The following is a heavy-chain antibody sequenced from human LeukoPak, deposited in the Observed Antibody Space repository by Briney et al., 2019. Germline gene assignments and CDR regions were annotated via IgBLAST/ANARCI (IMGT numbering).Heavy chain of an antibody. J-gene: IGHJ5*02. Sequence: PGAPLQISCQGSGYRFTSYWIGWVRQLPGKGLEWMGIIYPGESDTRYSPSFQGQVTISADKSISTAYLQWSSLKASDTAMYYCARREGDYYGSGSYYEPWGQGTLVTVSS. CDR2: IYPGESDT. CDR1: GYRFTSYW. V-gene: IGHV5-51*01. D-gene: IGHD3-10*01. CDR3: ARREGDYYGSGSYYEP.